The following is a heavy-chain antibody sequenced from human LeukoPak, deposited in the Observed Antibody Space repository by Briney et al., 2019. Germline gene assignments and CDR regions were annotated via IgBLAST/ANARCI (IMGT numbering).Heavy chain of an antibody. CDR2: MNPNSGNT. V-gene: IGHV1-8*01. D-gene: IGHD4-23*01. Sequence: GASVKVSCKASGYTFTSYDINWVRQATGQGLEWMGWMNPNSGNTGYAQKFQGRVTMTRNTSISTAYMELSSLRSEDTAVYYCARSAKTTVVTPGSYWGQGTLVTVSS. CDR3: ARSAKTTVVTPGSY. CDR1: GYTFTSYD. J-gene: IGHJ4*02.